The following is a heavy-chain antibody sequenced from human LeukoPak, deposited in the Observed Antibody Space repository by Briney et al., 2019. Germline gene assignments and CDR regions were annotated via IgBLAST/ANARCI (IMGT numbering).Heavy chain of an antibody. Sequence: GGSLRLSCAASGFTFSSYSMNWVRQAPGKGLEWVSSISSSSSYIYYADSVKGRFTISRDNAKNSLYLQMNSLRAEDTAVYYCARWGSYGYLKRGAFDYWGQGTLVTVSS. CDR2: ISSSSSYI. J-gene: IGHJ4*02. CDR1: GFTFSSYS. D-gene: IGHD5-18*01. V-gene: IGHV3-21*04. CDR3: ARWGSYGYLKRGAFDY.